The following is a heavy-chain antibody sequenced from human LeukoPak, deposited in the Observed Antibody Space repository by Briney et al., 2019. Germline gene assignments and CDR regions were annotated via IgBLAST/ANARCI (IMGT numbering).Heavy chain of an antibody. J-gene: IGHJ4*01. CDR3: AKDRPNYYESNGHYYRRDGDY. CDR1: GFTFSSYE. CDR2: ISSSGSTI. V-gene: IGHV3-48*03. Sequence: GGSLRLSCAASGFTFSSYEMNWVRQAPGKGLEWVSYISSSGSTIYYADSVEGRFTISRDNAKNSLYLQMNSLRAEDTAIYYCAKDRPNYYESNGHYYRRDGDYWGHGTLVTVSS. D-gene: IGHD3-22*01.